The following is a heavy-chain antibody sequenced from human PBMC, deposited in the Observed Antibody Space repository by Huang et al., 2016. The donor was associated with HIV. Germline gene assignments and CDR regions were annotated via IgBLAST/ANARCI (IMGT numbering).Heavy chain of an antibody. D-gene: IGHD3-22*01. CDR3: TTHLDDYDSSGYYFGNY. V-gene: IGHV3-15*01. Sequence: EVQLVESGGGLVKPGGSLRLSCAASGFTFSKAGVSWVRQAPGKGVECGVRIKNKTAGGTKDDTAPVKGRFTISRCDSRNTLYLQMNSLKTEDTAVYYCTTHLDDYDSSGYYFGNYWGQGTLVTVSS. J-gene: IGHJ4*02. CDR1: GFTFSKAG. CDR2: IKNKTAGGTK.